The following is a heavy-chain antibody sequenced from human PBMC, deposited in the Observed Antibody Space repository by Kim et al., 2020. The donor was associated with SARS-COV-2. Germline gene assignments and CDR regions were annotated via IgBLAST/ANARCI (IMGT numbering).Heavy chain of an antibody. Sequence: SETLSLTCTVSGGSISNYYWNWIRQPPGKGLEWIGYIYYSGSTNYNPSLKSRLTISVDTSKNQFSLKLSSVTAADTAVYYCARGYYDSSGYSPEFDYWGQGTLVTVSS. V-gene: IGHV4-59*01. D-gene: IGHD3-22*01. CDR2: IYYSGST. CDR1: GGSISNYY. J-gene: IGHJ4*02. CDR3: ARGYYDSSGYSPEFDY.